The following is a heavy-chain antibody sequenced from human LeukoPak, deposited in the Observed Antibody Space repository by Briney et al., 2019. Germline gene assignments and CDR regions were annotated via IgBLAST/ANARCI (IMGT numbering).Heavy chain of an antibody. J-gene: IGHJ4*02. CDR3: TRGRAQWMVPDEIAY. D-gene: IGHD6-19*01. CDR1: GFIFSDYA. CDR2: ISFDGSNE. V-gene: IGHV3-30-3*01. Sequence: PGTSLRLSCAASGFIFSDYAMHWVRQAPGKGLEWLTVISFDGSNEYYIDSVKGRFTISRDNSRNTVYLQVNGLRVDDTAVYFCTRGRAQWMVPDEIAYWGQGTTVTVSS.